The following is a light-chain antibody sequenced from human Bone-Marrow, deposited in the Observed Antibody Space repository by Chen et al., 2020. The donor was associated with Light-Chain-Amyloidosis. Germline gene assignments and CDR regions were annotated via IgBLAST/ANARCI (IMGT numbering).Light chain of an antibody. CDR3: MQGTSWPFT. CDR1: QSLVHSDGNTY. Sequence: DVAMTQSPLSLPVTLGQPASISCKSSQSLVHSDGNTYLSWFQQRPGQSPRRLIYKVSNRDSGVPERYSGSGSGSDFTLNISRVEAEDVGIYYCMQGTSWPFTFGPGTKVDIK. CDR2: KVS. V-gene: IGKV2-30*02. J-gene: IGKJ3*01.